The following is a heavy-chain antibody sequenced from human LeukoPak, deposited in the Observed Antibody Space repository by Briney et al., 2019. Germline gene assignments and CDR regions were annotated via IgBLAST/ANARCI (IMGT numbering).Heavy chain of an antibody. Sequence: GGSLRLSCAASGFTFNYAWMSWVRQVPGKGLEWVGQTVSEIGGGTTDYATPVKGRFTISRDDSKSTLYLQMNSLKIGDTAVYYCTTDEDWNYARKDVWGQGATVIVSS. CDR1: GFTFNYAW. V-gene: IGHV3-15*04. D-gene: IGHD1-7*01. CDR3: TTDEDWNYARKDV. CDR2: TVSEIGGGTT. J-gene: IGHJ6*02.